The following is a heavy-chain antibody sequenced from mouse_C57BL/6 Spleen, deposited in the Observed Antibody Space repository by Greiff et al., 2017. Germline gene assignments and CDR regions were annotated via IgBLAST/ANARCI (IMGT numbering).Heavy chain of an antibody. CDR2: IYPGDGDT. J-gene: IGHJ2*01. CDR3: ARWYTGNYFDY. Sequence: VKLMESGAELVKPGASVKISCKASGYAFSSYWMNWVKQRPGKGLEWIGQIYPGDGDTNYNGKFKGKATLTADKSSSTAYMQLSSLTSEDSAVYFCARWYTGNYFDYWGQGTTLTVSS. V-gene: IGHV1-80*01. D-gene: IGHD1-1*02. CDR1: GYAFSSYW.